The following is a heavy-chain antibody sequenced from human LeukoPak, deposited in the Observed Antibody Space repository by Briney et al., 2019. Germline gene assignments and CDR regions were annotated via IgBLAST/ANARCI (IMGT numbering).Heavy chain of an antibody. J-gene: IGHJ4*02. D-gene: IGHD3-16*01. CDR3: TKGGTGHSDY. CDR2: INSDGSGT. Sequence: GGTLRLSCAASGCSFSSYWMHWVRQAPGKGLVWVSRINSDGSGTSYADSVKGRFTISRDNAKNTLDLHMNNLRAEDTAVYYCTKGGTGHSDYWGQGTLVTVSS. CDR1: GCSFSSYW. V-gene: IGHV3-74*01.